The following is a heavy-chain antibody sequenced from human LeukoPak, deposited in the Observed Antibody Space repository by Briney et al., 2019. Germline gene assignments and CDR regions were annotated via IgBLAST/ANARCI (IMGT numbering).Heavy chain of an antibody. D-gene: IGHD3-22*01. CDR2: ISSSGSTI. CDR1: GFTFSSYE. CDR3: ARDPPYDSSGHFDY. J-gene: IGHJ4*02. V-gene: IGHV3-48*03. Sequence: GGSLRLSCAASGFTFSSYEMNWVRQAPGKGLEWVSYISSSGSTIYYADSVKGRFTISRDNAKNSLYLQMNSLRAEDTAVYYCARDPPYDSSGHFDYWGQGTLVTVSS.